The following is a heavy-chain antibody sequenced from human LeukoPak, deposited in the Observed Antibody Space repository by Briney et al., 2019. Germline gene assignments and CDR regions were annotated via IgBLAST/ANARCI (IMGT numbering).Heavy chain of an antibody. CDR1: GFTFSSYA. CDR2: ISYDGSNK. J-gene: IGHJ4*02. D-gene: IGHD3-10*01. V-gene: IGHV3-30*04. CDR3: ARGRDYYGSGRRFDY. Sequence: GGSLRLSCAASGFTFSSYAMHWVRQAPGKGLEWVAVISYDGSNKYYADSVKGRFTISRDNSKNTLYLQRNSLRAEDTAVYYCARGRDYYGSGRRFDYWGQGTLVTVSS.